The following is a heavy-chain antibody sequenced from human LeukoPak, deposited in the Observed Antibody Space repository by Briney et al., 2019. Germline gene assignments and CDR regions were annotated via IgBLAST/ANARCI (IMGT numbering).Heavy chain of an antibody. CDR1: GYSISSDYY. J-gene: IGHJ4*02. V-gene: IGHV4-38-2*02. D-gene: IGHD1-1*01. Sequence: PSETLSLTCTVSGYSISSDYYWGWIRQPPGKGLEWIGSIYHSGSTYYHPSLKSRVTISVDTSKNQFSLKLSSVAAADTAVYYCARERNWNDGTPIPTRPYYFDYWGQGTLVTVSS. CDR2: IYHSGST. CDR3: ARERNWNDGTPIPTRPYYFDY.